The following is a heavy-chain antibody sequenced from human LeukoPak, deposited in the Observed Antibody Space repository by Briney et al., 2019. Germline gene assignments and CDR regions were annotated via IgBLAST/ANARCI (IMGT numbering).Heavy chain of an antibody. Sequence: GGSLRLSCAASGFTFSSYAMSWVRQAPGKGLEWVSAISGSGDSTYYADSVKGRFTISRDNSKNTLYLQMNSLRAEDTAVHYCAKGMRYCTGGSCFGWFDPWGQGTLVTVSS. D-gene: IGHD2-15*01. CDR2: ISGSGDST. J-gene: IGHJ5*02. V-gene: IGHV3-23*01. CDR3: AKGMRYCTGGSCFGWFDP. CDR1: GFTFSSYA.